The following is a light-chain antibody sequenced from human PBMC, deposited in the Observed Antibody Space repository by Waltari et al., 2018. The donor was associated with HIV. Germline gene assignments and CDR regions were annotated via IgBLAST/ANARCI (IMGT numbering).Light chain of an antibody. CDR3: PLYFSGFRPNWV. Sequence: QTVVTQEPSLTVSPGGTVTLTCSSSTGPVTSGSYANWFQQKPGQPPKTLLYATTKTPSWRPARFTGSLLGGNAVLTLAEVRPEDEADYYCPLYFSGFRPNWVFGGGTKLTVL. CDR1: TGPVTSGSY. J-gene: IGLJ3*02. CDR2: ATT. V-gene: IGLV7-43*01.